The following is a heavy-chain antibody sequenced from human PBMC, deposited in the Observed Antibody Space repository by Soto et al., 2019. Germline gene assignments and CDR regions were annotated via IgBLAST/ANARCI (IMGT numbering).Heavy chain of an antibody. CDR1: GGSVSSGSYY. Sequence: SETLSLTCTVSGGSVSSGSYYWSWIRQPPGKGLEWIGYIYYSGSTNYNPSLKSRVTISVDTSKNQFSLKLSSVTAADTAVYYCARDSGSGPHLMDYYYGMDVWGQGTTVTVSS. CDR3: ARDSGSGPHLMDYYYGMDV. J-gene: IGHJ6*02. D-gene: IGHD1-26*01. V-gene: IGHV4-61*01. CDR2: IYYSGST.